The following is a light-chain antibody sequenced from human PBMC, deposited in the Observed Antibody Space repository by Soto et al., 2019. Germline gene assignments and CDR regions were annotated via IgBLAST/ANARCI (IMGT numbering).Light chain of an antibody. CDR2: DAS. V-gene: IGKV1-13*02. Sequence: AIQLTQSPSSLSASIGDRVTITCRARQGIGSALAWYQQAPGKPPKLLIFDASTLENGVPSRFSGGGSGTDFTLTISSLQPEDFATYYCLLFNTYPLAFGGGNKVEIK. J-gene: IGKJ4*01. CDR1: QGIGSA. CDR3: LLFNTYPLA.